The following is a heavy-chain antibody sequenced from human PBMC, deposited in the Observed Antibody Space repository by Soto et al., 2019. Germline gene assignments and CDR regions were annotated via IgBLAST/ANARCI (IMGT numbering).Heavy chain of an antibody. Sequence: ASVKVSCKASGGTFSSYAISWVRQAPGQGLEWMGGIIPIFGTANYAQKFQGRVTITADESTSTAYMELSSLRSEDTAVFYCHSSLSLLRYCYYGKDDWSRGTTVTVS. CDR1: GGTFSSYA. CDR3: HSSLSLLRYCYYGKDD. CDR2: IIPIFGTA. J-gene: IGHJ6*02. D-gene: IGHD6-13*01. V-gene: IGHV1-69*13.